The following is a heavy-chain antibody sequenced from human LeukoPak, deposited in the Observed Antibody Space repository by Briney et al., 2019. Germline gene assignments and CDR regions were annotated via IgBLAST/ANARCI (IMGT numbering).Heavy chain of an antibody. D-gene: IGHD1-26*01. V-gene: IGHV4-59*08. CDR2: ICHTGST. J-gene: IGHJ6*02. CDR3: ARHQHAGREHYYGIDV. Sequence: SETLSLTCTVSGGFIGLYYWAWIRQPPGKGLEWIGYICHTGSTNYNPSLKSRLTISVDTSRNQFSLRLSSVTAADTAVYYCARHQHAGREHYYGIDVWGQGTTVSVSS. CDR1: GGFIGLYY.